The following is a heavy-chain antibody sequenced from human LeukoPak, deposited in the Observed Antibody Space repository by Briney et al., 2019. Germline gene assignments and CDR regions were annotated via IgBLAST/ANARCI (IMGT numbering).Heavy chain of an antibody. Sequence: ASVKVSCKASGYTFTSYDINWVRQATGQGLEWMGWMNPNSGNTGYAQKFQGRVTMTRNTSISTAYMELSSLRSEDTAVYYCARFGWFGELLVYYYGMDVWGQGTTVTVYS. D-gene: IGHD3-10*01. CDR3: ARFGWFGELLVYYYGMDV. J-gene: IGHJ6*02. V-gene: IGHV1-8*01. CDR2: MNPNSGNT. CDR1: GYTFTSYD.